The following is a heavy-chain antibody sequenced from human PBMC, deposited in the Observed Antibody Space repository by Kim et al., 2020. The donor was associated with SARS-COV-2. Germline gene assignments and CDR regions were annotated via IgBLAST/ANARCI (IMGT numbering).Heavy chain of an antibody. V-gene: IGHV4-39*01. D-gene: IGHD2-21*02. CDR3: ARHAHCGGDCYSEYFQH. J-gene: IGHJ1*01. Sequence: RTSRVTISVDTSKNQFSLKLSSVTAADTAVYYCARHAHCGGDCYSEYFQHWGQGTLVTVSS.